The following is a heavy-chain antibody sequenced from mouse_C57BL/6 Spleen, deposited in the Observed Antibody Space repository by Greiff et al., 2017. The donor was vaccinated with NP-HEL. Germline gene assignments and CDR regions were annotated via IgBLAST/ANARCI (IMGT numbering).Heavy chain of an antibody. D-gene: IGHD1-1*01. CDR2: ISNGGGST. CDR3: ARQGNITTWYFDV. Sequence: EVQLVESGGGLVQPGGSLKLSCAASGFTFSDYYMYWVRQTPEKRLEWVAYISNGGGSTYYPDTVKGRFTISRDNAKNTLYLQMSRLKSEDTAMYYCARQGNITTWYFDVWGTGTTVTVSS. V-gene: IGHV5-12*01. CDR1: GFTFSDYY. J-gene: IGHJ1*03.